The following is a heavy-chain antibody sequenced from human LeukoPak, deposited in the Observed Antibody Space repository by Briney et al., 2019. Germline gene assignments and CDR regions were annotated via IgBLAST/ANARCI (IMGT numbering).Heavy chain of an antibody. Sequence: PGGSLRLSCAASGFTFSSYAMSWVRQAPGKGLEWVSAISGSGGSTYYADSVKGRFTISRDNSKNTLYLQMNSLRAEDTAVYYCAKTGYCSGGSCSFYYYYDMDVWGQGTTVTVSS. CDR1: GFTFSSYA. J-gene: IGHJ6*02. D-gene: IGHD2-15*01. CDR2: ISGSGGST. V-gene: IGHV3-23*01. CDR3: AKTGYCSGGSCSFYYYYDMDV.